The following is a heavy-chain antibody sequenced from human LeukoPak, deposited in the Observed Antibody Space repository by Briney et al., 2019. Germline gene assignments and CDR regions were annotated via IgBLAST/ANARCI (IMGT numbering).Heavy chain of an antibody. V-gene: IGHV3-7*01. J-gene: IGHJ3*02. CDR1: GFTFSSHW. CDR2: IKQDGSEK. CDR3: AAVNYYDSLNAFDI. D-gene: IGHD3-22*01. Sequence: PGGSLRLSCATSGFTFSSHWMSWVRQAPGKGLEWVANIKQDGSEKYYVDSVKGRFTISRDNAKNSLYLQMNSLRAEDTAVYYCAAVNYYDSLNAFDIWGQGTMVTVSS.